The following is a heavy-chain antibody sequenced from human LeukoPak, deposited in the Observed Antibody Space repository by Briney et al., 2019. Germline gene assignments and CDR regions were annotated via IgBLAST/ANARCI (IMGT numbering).Heavy chain of an antibody. J-gene: IGHJ6*02. CDR2: ISGGGGST. D-gene: IGHD2-2*01. CDR3: VRDSFTMGLYYGMDV. CDR1: GFTFSSYA. V-gene: IGHV3-23*01. Sequence: GGSLRLSCAASGFTFSSYAMSWVRQAPGKGLEWVSAISGGGGSTYYADSVKGRFTISRDNSKNTLNLQMNSLRDEDTAVYYCVRDSFTMGLYYGMDVWGQGTTVTVSS.